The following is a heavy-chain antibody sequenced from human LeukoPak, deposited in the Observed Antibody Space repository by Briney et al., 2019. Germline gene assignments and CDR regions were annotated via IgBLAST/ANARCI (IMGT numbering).Heavy chain of an antibody. D-gene: IGHD5-12*01. Sequence: GGSLRLSCAASGFTFSSYAMSWVRQAPGKGLEWVSDISGSGGSTYYADSVKGRFTISRDNSKNTLYLQMNSLRAEDTAVYYCAKSLVATPRPSYWGQGTLVTVSS. J-gene: IGHJ4*02. CDR3: AKSLVATPRPSY. CDR2: ISGSGGST. CDR1: GFTFSSYA. V-gene: IGHV3-23*01.